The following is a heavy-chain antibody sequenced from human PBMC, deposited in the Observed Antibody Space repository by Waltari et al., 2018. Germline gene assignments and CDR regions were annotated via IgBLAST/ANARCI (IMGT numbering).Heavy chain of an antibody. Sequence: QGQLQESGPGLVKPSETLSLTCTVSGGSISSYYWSWIRQPPGKGLEWIGYIYYRGSTNYNPSLKSRVTISVDTSKNQFSLKLSSVTAADTAVYYCARPSPEYDGYFDLWGRGTLVTVSS. CDR1: GGSISSYY. V-gene: IGHV4-59*01. J-gene: IGHJ2*01. D-gene: IGHD3-16*01. CDR2: IYYRGST. CDR3: ARPSPEYDGYFDL.